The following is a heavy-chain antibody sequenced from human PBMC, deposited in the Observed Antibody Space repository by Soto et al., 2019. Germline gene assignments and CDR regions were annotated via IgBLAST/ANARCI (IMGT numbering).Heavy chain of an antibody. J-gene: IGHJ4*02. V-gene: IGHV3-48*04. Sequence: HPGGSLRLSCAASGFSFSTHYMSWVRQTPGKGLEWVSSINRDGTVIKYADSVKGRFTISRDNAKNSLYLQMNSLRADDTAVYFCVRNSGWYNLDHWGQGTQVTVSS. D-gene: IGHD6-19*01. CDR1: GFSFSTHY. CDR3: VRNSGWYNLDH. CDR2: INRDGTVI.